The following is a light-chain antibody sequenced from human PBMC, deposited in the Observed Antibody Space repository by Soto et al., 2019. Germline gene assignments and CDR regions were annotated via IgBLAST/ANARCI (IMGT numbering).Light chain of an antibody. CDR3: QPYNNWPLT. CDR2: DTS. Sequence: DIVFTQSPGTLSLSPGERATLSCRANQGIGDTLAWYQHKPGQTPRLLIYDTSTRATGVPARFSGSRSGPEFTLTINSLQSEDFAIYYCQPYNNWPLTFGGGTKVDIK. V-gene: IGKV3-15*01. CDR1: QGIGDT. J-gene: IGKJ4*01.